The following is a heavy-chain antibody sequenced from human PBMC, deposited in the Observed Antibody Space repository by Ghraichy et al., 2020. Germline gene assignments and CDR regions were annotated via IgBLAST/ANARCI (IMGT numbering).Heavy chain of an antibody. CDR2: IKEDGSET. CDR1: GFTFSNYW. V-gene: IGHV3-7*01. Sequence: LSLTCAASGFTFSNYWMSWVRQATGKGLEWVANIKEDGSETYYGDSVKGRFTIFRDNAKNSLYLQMNSLRAEDTAVYYCARFRPFDYWGQGTLVTVSS. J-gene: IGHJ4*02. CDR3: ARFRPFDY.